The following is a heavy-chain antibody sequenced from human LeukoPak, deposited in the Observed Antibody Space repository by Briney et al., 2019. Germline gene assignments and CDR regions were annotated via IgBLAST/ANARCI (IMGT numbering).Heavy chain of an antibody. CDR1: GGSFSGYY. Sequence: SETLSLTCAVYGGSFSGYYWSWIRQPPGKGLGWIGEINHSGSTNYNPSLKSRVTISVDTSKNQFSLKLSSVTAADTAVYYCARGLGFGESNYYYYYMDVWGKGTTVTISS. D-gene: IGHD3-10*01. CDR2: INHSGST. CDR3: ARGLGFGESNYYYYYMDV. J-gene: IGHJ6*03. V-gene: IGHV4-34*01.